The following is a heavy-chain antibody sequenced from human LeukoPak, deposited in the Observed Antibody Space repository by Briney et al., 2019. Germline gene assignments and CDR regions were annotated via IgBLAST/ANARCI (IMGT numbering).Heavy chain of an antibody. CDR1: GYTFTSYG. CDR2: ISAYNGNT. D-gene: IGHD6-13*01. J-gene: IGHJ6*03. Sequence: ASVKVSCKASGYTFTSYGISWVRQAPGQELEWMGWISAYNGNTNYAQKLQGRVTMTTDTSTSTAYMELRSLRPEDTAVYYCAKDRVEAVVGRDYYYYYMDVWGKGTTVTVSS. CDR3: AKDRVEAVVGRDYYYYYMDV. V-gene: IGHV1-18*01.